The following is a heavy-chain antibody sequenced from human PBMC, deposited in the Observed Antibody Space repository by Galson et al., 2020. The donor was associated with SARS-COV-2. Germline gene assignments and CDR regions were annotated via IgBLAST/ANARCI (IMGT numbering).Heavy chain of an antibody. CDR2: INSNSGGT. V-gene: IGHV1-2*02. Sequence: ASVKVSCKASGYTFNGYYMHWVRQAPGQGLEWMGWINSNSGGTNYAQKFQGRVTMTRDTSISIAYMELSRLRSDDTAVYYCARDGTAMVTNGFDIWGQGTMVTVSS. D-gene: IGHD5-18*01. CDR1: GYTFNGYY. J-gene: IGHJ3*02. CDR3: ARDGTAMVTNGFDI.